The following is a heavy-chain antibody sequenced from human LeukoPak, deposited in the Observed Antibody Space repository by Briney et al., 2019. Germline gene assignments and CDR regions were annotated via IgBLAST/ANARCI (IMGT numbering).Heavy chain of an antibody. Sequence: SQTLSLTCTLSGGSISSGDYYWSWIRQPPGKGLEWIGYIYYSGSTNYNPSLKSRVTISVDTSKNQFSLKLSSVTAADTAVYYCARGFIAVAGYGVYYYYYGMDVWGQGTTVTVSS. CDR2: IYYSGST. V-gene: IGHV4-30-4*01. CDR1: GGSISSGDYY. J-gene: IGHJ6*02. CDR3: ARGFIAVAGYGVYYYYYGMDV. D-gene: IGHD6-19*01.